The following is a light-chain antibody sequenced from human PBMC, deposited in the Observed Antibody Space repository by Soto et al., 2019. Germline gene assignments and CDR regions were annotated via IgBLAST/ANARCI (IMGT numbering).Light chain of an antibody. CDR3: QQYYNWPRT. V-gene: IGKV3-15*01. J-gene: IGKJ1*01. Sequence: EILMTQSPATLSVSPGEGVTLSCRAGQSVRSNLAWYQQKPGQAPRLLIYGASTRATGIPARFSGSGSGTEFTLSISSLQSEDFAVYYCQQYYNWPRTFGQGTKVDIK. CDR2: GAS. CDR1: QSVRSN.